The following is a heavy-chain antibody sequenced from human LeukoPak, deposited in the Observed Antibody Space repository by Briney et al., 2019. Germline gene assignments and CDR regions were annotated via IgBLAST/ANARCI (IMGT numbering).Heavy chain of an antibody. J-gene: IGHJ2*01. CDR3: PGVVFRTAVGFSPISYFDL. CDR2: IYYSGST. Sequence: TSETLSLTCTVSGCSFSSYYWSWIRQPPGKGLEWIGYIYYSGSTTYNPSLKSRVTISGDTSKNEFSLKLSSVTAADTAVYDCPGVVFRTAVGFSPISYFDLWGRGTLVTVSS. D-gene: IGHD6-13*01. V-gene: IGHV4-59*01. CDR1: GCSFSSYY.